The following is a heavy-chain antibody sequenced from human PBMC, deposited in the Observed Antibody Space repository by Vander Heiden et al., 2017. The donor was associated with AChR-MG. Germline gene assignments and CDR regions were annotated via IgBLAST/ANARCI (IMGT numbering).Heavy chain of an antibody. CDR3: AGGRRGSGGSCYYFDY. CDR2: MNPNSGNT. Sequence: HVHLVQSAAEVQKPGVSVLVSCKAHGYIFTSYNINWVRQATGQGLEWVGWMNPNSGNTGYAKKFQGRVTMTRNTSISKAYMELSSLRSGDAAVYYCAGGRRGSGGSCYYFDYWGQGTLVTVSS. D-gene: IGHD2-15*01. V-gene: IGHV1-8*01. CDR1: GYIFTSYN. J-gene: IGHJ4*02.